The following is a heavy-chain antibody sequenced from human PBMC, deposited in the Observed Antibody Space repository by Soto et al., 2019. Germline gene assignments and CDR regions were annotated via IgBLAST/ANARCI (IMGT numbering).Heavy chain of an antibody. CDR2: ISAYNGNT. Sequence: ASVKVSCKASGYTFTSYGISWVRQAPGQGLEWMGWISAYNGNTNYAQKLQGRVTMTTDTSTSTAYMELRSLRSDDTAVYYCAREMSSSWSIYYYYYYMDVWGKGTTVTVSS. D-gene: IGHD6-13*01. CDR1: GYTFTSYG. J-gene: IGHJ6*03. CDR3: AREMSSSWSIYYYYYYMDV. V-gene: IGHV1-18*01.